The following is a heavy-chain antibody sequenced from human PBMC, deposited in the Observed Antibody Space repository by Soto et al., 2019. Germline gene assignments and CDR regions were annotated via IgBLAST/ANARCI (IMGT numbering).Heavy chain of an antibody. CDR2: VYYGGT. V-gene: IGHV4-59*01. Sequence: SETLSLTCTVSGGAMSSNYWSWIRQSPGKGLEWIGFVYYGGTNYNPSFESRVTMSVDTPKNQFSLELSSVTAADTAVYYCVSYRGAFYFDHWGQGALVTVSS. J-gene: IGHJ4*02. CDR1: GGAMSSNY. D-gene: IGHD4-4*01. CDR3: VSYRGAFYFDH.